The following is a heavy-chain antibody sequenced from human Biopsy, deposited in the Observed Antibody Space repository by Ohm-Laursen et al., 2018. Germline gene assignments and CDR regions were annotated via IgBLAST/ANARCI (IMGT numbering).Heavy chain of an antibody. CDR3: VKGTQLLED. V-gene: IGHV3-21*04. J-gene: IGHJ4*02. CDR2: ISASGNHI. Sequence: SLRLSCAAPGFTFSGFSMNWVRQAPGKGLEWVSSISASGNHIYYTDSVKGRFTVSRDNGKNSVYLQMNSLRVEDTAVYYCVKGTQLLEDWGQGTQVTVSS. CDR1: GFTFSGFS. D-gene: IGHD3-10*01.